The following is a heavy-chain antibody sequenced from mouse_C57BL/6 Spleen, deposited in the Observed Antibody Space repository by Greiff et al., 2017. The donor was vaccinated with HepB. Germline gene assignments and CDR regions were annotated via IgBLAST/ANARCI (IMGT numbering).Heavy chain of an antibody. V-gene: IGHV1-52*01. Sequence: QVQLKQPGAELVRPGSSVKLSCKASGYTFTSYWMHWVKQRPIQGLEWIGNIDPSDSETHYNQKFKDKATLTVDKSSSTAYMQLSSLTSEDSAVYYCVAIYYDYSYYFDYWGQGTTLTVSS. CDR1: GYTFTSYW. J-gene: IGHJ2*01. CDR2: IDPSDSET. D-gene: IGHD2-4*01. CDR3: VAIYYDYSYYFDY.